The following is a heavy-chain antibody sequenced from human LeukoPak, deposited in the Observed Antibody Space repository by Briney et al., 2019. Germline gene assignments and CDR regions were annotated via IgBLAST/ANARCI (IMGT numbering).Heavy chain of an antibody. V-gene: IGHV3-7*01. J-gene: IGHJ4*02. Sequence: PGGSLRLSCAASGFTFSSYWMSWVRQAPGKGLEWVANIKQDGSEKYYVDSVKGRFTISRDNAKNSLYLQMNSLRAEDTAVYYCAKDPSAVRGNQVDYWGQGTLVTVSS. CDR1: GFTFSSYW. CDR3: AKDPSAVRGNQVDY. D-gene: IGHD2-2*01. CDR2: IKQDGSEK.